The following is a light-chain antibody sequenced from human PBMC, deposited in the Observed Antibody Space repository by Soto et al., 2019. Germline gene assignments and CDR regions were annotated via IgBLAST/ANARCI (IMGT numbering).Light chain of an antibody. Sequence: MMITQSPAPLSVSPGERVTLSCRTIHIVNSHVAWYQQKPGQAPRLLLYGASPRATGIPVRFSGSGFGTEFTLTISSLQSEDFAVYYCQQYKNWPLFGQGTRLEIK. V-gene: IGKV3-15*01. CDR1: HIVNSH. CDR2: GAS. CDR3: QQYKNWPL. J-gene: IGKJ5*01.